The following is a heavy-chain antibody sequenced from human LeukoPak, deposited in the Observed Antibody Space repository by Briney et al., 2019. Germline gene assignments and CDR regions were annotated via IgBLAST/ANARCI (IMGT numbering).Heavy chain of an antibody. CDR2: ISGSSSYI. J-gene: IGHJ4*02. D-gene: IGHD3-22*01. Sequence: PGGSLRLSCAASGFTFSSYSMNWVRQAPGKGLEWVSSISGSSSYIYYADSVKGRFTISKDNAKNLLYLQMNSLRAEDTAVYYCARVRDSSSYYPHSLEYWGQGTLVTVSS. CDR1: GFTFSSYS. CDR3: ARVRDSSSYYPHSLEY. V-gene: IGHV3-21*01.